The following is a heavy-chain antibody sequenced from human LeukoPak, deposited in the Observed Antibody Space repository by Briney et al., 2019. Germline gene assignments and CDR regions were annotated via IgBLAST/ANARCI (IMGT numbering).Heavy chain of an antibody. J-gene: IGHJ6*02. CDR1: GGTFSSYA. CDR3: AREGSIAAPTYGMDV. CDR2: IIPIFGIA. D-gene: IGHD6-6*01. V-gene: IGHV1-69*04. Sequence: GSSVKVSCKASGGTFSSYAISWVRQAPGQGLEWMGRIIPIFGIANYAQKFQGRVTITADKSTSTAYMELSSLRSEGTAVYYCAREGSIAAPTYGMDVWGQGTTVTVSS.